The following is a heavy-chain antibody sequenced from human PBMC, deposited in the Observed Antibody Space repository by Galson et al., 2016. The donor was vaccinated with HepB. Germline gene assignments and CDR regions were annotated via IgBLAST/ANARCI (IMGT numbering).Heavy chain of an antibody. CDR1: GGSISSYY. D-gene: IGHD5-12*01. V-gene: IGHV4-59*01. J-gene: IGHJ6*02. Sequence: SETLSLTCTVSGGSISSYYWSWIRQPPGKGLEWIGYIYYSGSTNYNPSLKSRVTISVDTSKNQFSLKLSSVTAADTAVYYCARGRPDSGYDENYYYGMDVWGQGTTVTVSS. CDR3: ARGRPDSGYDENYYYGMDV. CDR2: IYYSGST.